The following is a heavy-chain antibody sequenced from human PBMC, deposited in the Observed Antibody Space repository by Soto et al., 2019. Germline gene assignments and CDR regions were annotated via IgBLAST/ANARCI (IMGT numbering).Heavy chain of an antibody. CDR1: GSTFSRYV. J-gene: IGHJ4*02. V-gene: IGHV3-23*01. Sequence: PGGSLRLSCAASGSTFSRYVMHWVRPAPGKGLEWVSAISGSGGSTYYADPVKGRFTISRDKSKNTLYLQMNSLRAEDTAVYYCTKNWDTTFSSSSHWGQGTLVTVSS. D-gene: IGHD6-6*01. CDR2: ISGSGGST. CDR3: TKNWDTTFSSSSH.